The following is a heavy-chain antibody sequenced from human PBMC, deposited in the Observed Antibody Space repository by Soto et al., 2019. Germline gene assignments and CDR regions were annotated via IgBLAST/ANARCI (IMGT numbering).Heavy chain of an antibody. J-gene: IGHJ6*02. V-gene: IGHV3-30-3*01. Sequence: GGSLRLSCAASGFTFSSYAMHWVRQTPGKGLEWVAVISYDGSDKYYADSVKGRFTISRDNSKKTLYLQMNSLRAEDTAVYYCARETYYDFWSGPYYGMDVWGQGTTVTVSS. CDR2: ISYDGSDK. CDR3: ARETYYDFWSGPYYGMDV. D-gene: IGHD3-3*01. CDR1: GFTFSSYA.